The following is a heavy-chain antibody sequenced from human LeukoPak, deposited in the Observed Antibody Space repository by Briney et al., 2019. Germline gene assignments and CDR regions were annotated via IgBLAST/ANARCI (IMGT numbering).Heavy chain of an antibody. CDR3: ARHVRDYGGNSGTYYYYYYMDV. Sequence: GESLKISCKGSGYSFTSYWIGWVRQMPGKGLEWMGIIYPGDSDTRYSPSFQGQVTISADESISTAYLQWSSLKASDTAMYYCARHVRDYGGNSGTYYYYYYMDVWGKGTTVTVSS. CDR2: IYPGDSDT. D-gene: IGHD4-23*01. CDR1: GYSFTSYW. J-gene: IGHJ6*03. V-gene: IGHV5-51*01.